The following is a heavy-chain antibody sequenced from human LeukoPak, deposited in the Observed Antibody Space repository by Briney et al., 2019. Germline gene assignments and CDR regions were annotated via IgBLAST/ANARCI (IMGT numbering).Heavy chain of an antibody. Sequence: PGRSLRLSCAASVFTHRNYWMHWVRQTPAKGLLWVSRINGDGTSATYAGSVKGRFTISRDNAKNTLYLQMNSLRAEDTAVYYCARVAYCGGDCYSLDYYCMDVWGKGTTVTVSS. CDR2: INGDGTSA. CDR1: VFTHRNYW. CDR3: ARVAYCGGDCYSLDYYCMDV. D-gene: IGHD2-21*02. J-gene: IGHJ6*03. V-gene: IGHV3-74*01.